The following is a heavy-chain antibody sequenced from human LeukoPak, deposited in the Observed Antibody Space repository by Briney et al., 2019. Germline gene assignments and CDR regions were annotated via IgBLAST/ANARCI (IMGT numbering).Heavy chain of an antibody. CDR2: INHDGSLK. CDR3: AKQNSSGYYYFDY. D-gene: IGHD3-22*01. J-gene: IGHJ4*02. V-gene: IGHV3-7*01. Sequence: GGSLRLSCAASGFTFSNYWMSWVRQAPGKGLEWVANINHDGSLKYYVDSVKGRFTISRDNAKKSLYLQMNSLRAEDTAVYYCAKQNSSGYYYFDYWGQGTLVTVSS. CDR1: GFTFSNYW.